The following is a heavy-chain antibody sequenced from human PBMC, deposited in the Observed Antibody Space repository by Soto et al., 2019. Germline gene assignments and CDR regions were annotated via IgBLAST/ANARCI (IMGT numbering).Heavy chain of an antibody. CDR1: GFTFITYD. CDR3: ARLRYYGMDV. V-gene: IGHV3-48*02. D-gene: IGHD2-15*01. CDR2: ISSGRSTI. J-gene: IGHJ6*02. Sequence: GGSLRLSCGASGFTFITYDMNWVRQAPGKGLEWVSYISSGRSTIYYADSVKGRFTISRDNAKNSLYLQMNSLRDEDTAVYYCARLRYYGMDVWGQGTTVTVSS.